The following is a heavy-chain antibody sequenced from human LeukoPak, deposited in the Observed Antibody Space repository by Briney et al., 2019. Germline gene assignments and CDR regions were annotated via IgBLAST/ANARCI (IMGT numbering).Heavy chain of an antibody. CDR2: IYSSGST. Sequence: PSETLSLTCTVSGGSISPYYWSWIRQFPGKGLEWVGYIYSSGSTNYNPSLQNRVTISLDTSKNQFSLRLRSVTAADTAVYYCAKGVGAPLINWFDPWGQGTLVTVSS. J-gene: IGHJ5*02. V-gene: IGHV4-4*09. CDR3: AKGVGAPLINWFDP. CDR1: GGSISPYY. D-gene: IGHD3-16*01.